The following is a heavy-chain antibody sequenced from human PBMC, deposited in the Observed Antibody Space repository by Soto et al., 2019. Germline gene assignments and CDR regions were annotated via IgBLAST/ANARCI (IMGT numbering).Heavy chain of an antibody. Sequence: QVHLVQSGAEVKTPGASVKVSCKVFGYIFTNYGISWVRQAPGQGLEWMGWISAYNGDTIYAQRFQGSVTMTTDTSTSTAYMELTSLRSDDTAVLFCARAPRIVTAATGIRDFDYWGQGTLVSVSS. J-gene: IGHJ4*02. V-gene: IGHV1-18*01. CDR3: ARAPRIVTAATGIRDFDY. D-gene: IGHD6-13*01. CDR2: ISAYNGDT. CDR1: GYIFTNYG.